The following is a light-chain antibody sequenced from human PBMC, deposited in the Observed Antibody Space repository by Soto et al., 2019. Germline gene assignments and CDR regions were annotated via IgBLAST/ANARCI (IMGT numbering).Light chain of an antibody. Sequence: DIVMTQSPDSLAVSLGERATINCKSNRTLFYSSNNKNYLAWYQEKPGQPPKQLIYWASTRQSGVPDRFSGSGSGTDFTLTISSLQAEDVAVYYCQQYYRTPPALGQGTEVDIK. CDR2: WAS. CDR1: RTLFYSSNNKNY. J-gene: IGKJ1*01. CDR3: QQYYRTPPA. V-gene: IGKV4-1*01.